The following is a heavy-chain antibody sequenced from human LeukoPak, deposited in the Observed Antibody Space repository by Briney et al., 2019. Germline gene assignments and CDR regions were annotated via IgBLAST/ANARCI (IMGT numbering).Heavy chain of an antibody. V-gene: IGHV1-2*06. D-gene: IGHD3-22*01. CDR1: GYTFTAYY. CDR2: INPNSGGT. Sequence: ASVKVSRKASGYTFTAYYMHWVRQAPGQGLEWMGHINPNSGGTDYAQKFQGRVTMTRDTSISTAYMELSRLRSDDTAVYYCARLSSGYYVFDYWGQGILAAVSS. J-gene: IGHJ4*02. CDR3: ARLSSGYYVFDY.